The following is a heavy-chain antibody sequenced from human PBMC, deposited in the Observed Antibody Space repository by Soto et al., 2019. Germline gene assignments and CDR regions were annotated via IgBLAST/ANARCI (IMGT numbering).Heavy chain of an antibody. CDR3: ARQRYNSGPTDNDMDV. CDR2: IYPGDSDT. CDR1: GYDFATYW. Sequence: GESLKISCKGSGYDFATYWIGWVRQMPGKGLEWMGIIYPGDSDTKYSPSFQGQVTISVDKSISTAYLQWSSLKASDTAMYYCARQRYNSGPTDNDMDVWGQGTTVTVSS. D-gene: IGHD6-19*01. J-gene: IGHJ6*02. V-gene: IGHV5-51*01.